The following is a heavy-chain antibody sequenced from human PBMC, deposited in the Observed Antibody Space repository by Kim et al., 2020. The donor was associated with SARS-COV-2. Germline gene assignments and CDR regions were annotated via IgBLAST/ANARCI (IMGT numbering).Heavy chain of an antibody. Sequence: ASVKVSCKASGYTFTSYDINWVRQATGQGLEWMGWMNPNSGNTGYAQKFQGRVTMTRNTSTSTAYMELSSLRSEDTAVYYCARAKLVQGVFYYYYYMDVWGKGTPVTVSS. CDR3: ARAKLVQGVFYYYYYMDV. V-gene: IGHV1-8*01. J-gene: IGHJ6*03. CDR1: GYTFTSYD. D-gene: IGHD3-10*01. CDR2: MNPNSGNT.